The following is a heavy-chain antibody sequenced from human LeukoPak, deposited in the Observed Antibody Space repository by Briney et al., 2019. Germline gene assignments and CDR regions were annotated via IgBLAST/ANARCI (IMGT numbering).Heavy chain of an antibody. Sequence: SETLSLTCTVAGGSISSSSYYWGWIRQPPGKGQEWIGSIYYSGSTYYNPSLKRRVTISVDTSKNQFSLKLSSVTAADTAVYYCARDPYSGYDPAGHWFDPWGQGTLVTVSS. CDR2: IYYSGST. CDR3: ARDPYSGYDPAGHWFDP. J-gene: IGHJ5*02. V-gene: IGHV4-39*07. D-gene: IGHD5-12*01. CDR1: GGSISSSSYY.